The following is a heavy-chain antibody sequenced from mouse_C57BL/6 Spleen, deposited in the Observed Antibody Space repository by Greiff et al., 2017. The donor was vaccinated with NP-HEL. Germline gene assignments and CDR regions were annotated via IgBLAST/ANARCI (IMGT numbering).Heavy chain of an antibody. Sequence: VQLVESGAELVRPGASVTLSCKASGYTFTDYEMHWVKQTPVHGLEWIGAIDPETGGTAYNQKFKGKAILTADKSSSTAYMELRSLTSEDSAVYYCTRSRGYYYGSSYPYYFDYWGQGTTLTVSS. CDR1: GYTFTDYE. CDR2: IDPETGGT. D-gene: IGHD1-1*01. V-gene: IGHV1-15*01. CDR3: TRSRGYYYGSSYPYYFDY. J-gene: IGHJ2*01.